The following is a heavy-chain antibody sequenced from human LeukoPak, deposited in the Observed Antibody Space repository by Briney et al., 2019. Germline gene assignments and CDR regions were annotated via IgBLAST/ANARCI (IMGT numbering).Heavy chain of an antibody. Sequence: SETLSLTCAVYGGSFSGYYWSWIRQPPGKGLEWIGEINHSGSTNYNPSLKSRVTISVDTSKNQFSLKLSSVTAADTAVYYCARGRPVLLWFGEPSNWFDPWGQGTLVTVSS. CDR2: INHSGST. D-gene: IGHD3-10*01. V-gene: IGHV4-34*01. CDR3: ARGRPVLLWFGEPSNWFDP. J-gene: IGHJ5*02. CDR1: GGSFSGYY.